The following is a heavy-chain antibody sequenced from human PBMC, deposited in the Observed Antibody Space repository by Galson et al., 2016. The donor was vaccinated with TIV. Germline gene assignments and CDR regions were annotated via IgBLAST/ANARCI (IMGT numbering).Heavy chain of an antibody. D-gene: IGHD2-2*01. J-gene: IGHJ4*02. V-gene: IGHV3-48*03. CDR1: GFTFSSYE. CDR3: ARGRGYCGTTSCYVDY. CDR2: IIDSGSST. Sequence: LRLSCAASGFTFSSYEMNWVRQAPGKGLEWVSYIIDSGSSTYYADSVKGRFTISRDNAKNSVYLQMNSLRAEDTAVYYCARGRGYCGTTSCYVDYWGQGTLVTVSS.